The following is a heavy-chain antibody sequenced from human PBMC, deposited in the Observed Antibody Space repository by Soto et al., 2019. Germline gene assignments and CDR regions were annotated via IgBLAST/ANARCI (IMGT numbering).Heavy chain of an antibody. D-gene: IGHD6-13*01. J-gene: IGHJ4*02. CDR2: IYSGGST. CDR3: ASLRIAAGPTVFDY. V-gene: IGHV3-53*01. CDR1: GFTVSSNY. Sequence: PGGSLRLSCAASGFTVSSNYMSWVRQAPGKGLEWVSVIYSGGSTYYADSVKGRFTNSKENSKNTLYLQMNSLRAEDTAVYYCASLRIAAGPTVFDYWGQGTLVTVSS.